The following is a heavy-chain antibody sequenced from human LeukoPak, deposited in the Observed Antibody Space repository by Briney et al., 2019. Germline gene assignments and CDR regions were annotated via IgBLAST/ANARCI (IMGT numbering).Heavy chain of an antibody. CDR1: GFTFSSYE. J-gene: IGHJ6*02. Sequence: PGGSLRLSCAASGFTFSSYEMNWVRQAPGKGLEWVPYISSSGSTIYYADSVKGRFTISRDNAKNSLYLQMNSLRAEDTAVYYCARKGGSGGYYKVYYYYGMDVWGQGTTVTVSS. V-gene: IGHV3-48*03. D-gene: IGHD3-10*01. CDR2: ISSSGSTI. CDR3: ARKGGSGGYYKVYYYYGMDV.